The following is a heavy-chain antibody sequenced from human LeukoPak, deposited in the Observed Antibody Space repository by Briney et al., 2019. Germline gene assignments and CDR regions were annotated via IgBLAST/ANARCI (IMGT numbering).Heavy chain of an antibody. CDR3: ARAANWNYGTYYYYYMDV. J-gene: IGHJ6*03. Sequence: SETLSLTCAVYGGSFSGYYWSWLRQPPGKGLEWIGEINHSGSTNHNPSLKSRVTISVDTSKNQFSLTLSSVTAADTAVYYCARAANWNYGTYYYYYMDVWGKGTTVTVSS. D-gene: IGHD1-7*01. CDR2: INHSGST. V-gene: IGHV4-34*01. CDR1: GGSFSGYY.